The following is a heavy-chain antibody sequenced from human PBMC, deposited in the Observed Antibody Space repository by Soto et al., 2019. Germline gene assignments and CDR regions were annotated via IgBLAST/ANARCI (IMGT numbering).Heavy chain of an antibody. D-gene: IGHD3-3*01. CDR1: GGSISSSSYY. CDR3: ARLARFWSGPQNYYYYYMDA. CDR2: IYYSGST. Sequence: PSQTLSLTCTVSGGSISSSSYYWGWIRQPPGKGLEWIGSIYYSGSTYYNPSLKSRVTISVDTSKNQFSLKLRSVTAADTAVYYCARLARFWSGPQNYYYYYMDAWGKGTTVTXSS. J-gene: IGHJ6*03. V-gene: IGHV4-39*01.